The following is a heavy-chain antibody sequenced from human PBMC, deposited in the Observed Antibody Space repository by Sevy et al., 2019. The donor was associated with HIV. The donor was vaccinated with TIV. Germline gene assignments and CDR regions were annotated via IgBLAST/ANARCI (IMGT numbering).Heavy chain of an antibody. CDR2: IYPGDSDT. D-gene: IGHD2-15*01. J-gene: IGHJ4*02. Sequence: GESLKISCKGSGYSFTSYWIGWVRQMPGKGQEWMGIIYPGDSDTSYSPSFQGQVTISADKSISTAYLQWSSLKASDTAMYYCAMSKGYCSGGSCYALDYWGQGTLVTVSS. CDR1: GYSFTSYW. V-gene: IGHV5-51*01. CDR3: AMSKGYCSGGSCYALDY.